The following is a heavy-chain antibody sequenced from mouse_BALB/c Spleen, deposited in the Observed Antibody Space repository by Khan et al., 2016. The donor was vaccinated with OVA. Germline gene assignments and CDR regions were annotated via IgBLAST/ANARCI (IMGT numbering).Heavy chain of an antibody. Sequence: QVQLQQSGAELVKAGASVKMSCKASGYTFTSYWMHWVKQRLGQGLEWFADTNPTNGRTYYNEKFKSKATLTVDKSSSTAYMLLSGPTFEDSAVYYSARIKKIVATCFDYWGQGTTLTVSS. CDR2: TNPTNGRT. CDR1: GYTFTSYW. J-gene: IGHJ2*01. D-gene: IGHD1-1*01. V-gene: IGHV1S81*02. CDR3: ARIKKIVATCFDY.